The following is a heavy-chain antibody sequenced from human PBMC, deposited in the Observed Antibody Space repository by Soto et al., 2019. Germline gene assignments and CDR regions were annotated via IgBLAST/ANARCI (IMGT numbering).Heavy chain of an antibody. D-gene: IGHD3-16*01. CDR2: MNPNSGNT. V-gene: IGHV1-8*01. CDR1: GYTFTSYD. J-gene: IGHJ6*02. Sequence: QVQLVQSGAEVKKPGASVKVSCKASGYTFTSYDINWVRQATGQGLEWMGWMNPNSGNTGYVQKFQGRVTMTRNTSISTAYRGRGTRRSEDTAVYSCARGVFPGPVGGQGPTVTASS. CDR3: ARGVFPGPV.